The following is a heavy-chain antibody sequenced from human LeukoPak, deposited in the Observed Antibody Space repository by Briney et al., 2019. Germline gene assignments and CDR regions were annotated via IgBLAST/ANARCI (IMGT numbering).Heavy chain of an antibody. CDR2: IKTDGSRT. D-gene: IGHD1-26*01. CDR1: GFPFSSHW. Sequence: PGGSLRLSCAASGFPFSSHWMHWVRQAPGKGLEWVSRIKTDGSRTDYADSVKGRFTISRDNAKNTVYLQMNSLGAEDTAVYYCARDHSPGWFGPWGQGTLATVSS. J-gene: IGHJ5*02. V-gene: IGHV3-74*01. CDR3: ARDHSPGWFGP.